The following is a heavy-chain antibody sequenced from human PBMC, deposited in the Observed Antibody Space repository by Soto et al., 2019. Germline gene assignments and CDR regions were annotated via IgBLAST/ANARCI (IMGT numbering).Heavy chain of an antibody. CDR1: GVTFSNYA. V-gene: IGHV3-23*01. CDR2: INPSGGGK. J-gene: IGHJ4*02. Sequence: AGGSLRHSCAGSGVTFSNYAMSWGRQAPGKGLEWVSSINPSGGGKYYADSVKGQFTISRDNSKNTLYLQMSSLRAEDTAVYYCAKRVPAPNYLDFWGQGILVTVSS. CDR3: AKRVPAPNYLDF.